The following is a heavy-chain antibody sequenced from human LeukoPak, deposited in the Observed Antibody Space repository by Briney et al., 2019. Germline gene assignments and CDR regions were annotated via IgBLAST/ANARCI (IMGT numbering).Heavy chain of an antibody. CDR3: AKGDDNWNDFDY. D-gene: IGHD1-20*01. CDR1: GFTFRSHW. V-gene: IGHV3-30*02. CDR2: IRYDGSNK. Sequence: GGSLRLSCVGSGFTFRSHWVNWVRQSPGKGLEWVAFIRYDGSNKYYADSVKGRFTISRDNSKNTVHMQMNSLRGEDTAVYYCAKGDDNWNDFDYWGQGTPVTVSS. J-gene: IGHJ4*02.